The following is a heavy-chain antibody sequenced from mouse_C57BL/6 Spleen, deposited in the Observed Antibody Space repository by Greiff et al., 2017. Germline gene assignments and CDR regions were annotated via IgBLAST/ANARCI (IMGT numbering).Heavy chain of an antibody. CDR3: TGNSYWYFDV. Sequence: EVQLQQSGAELVRPGASVKLSCTASGFNIKDYYMHWVKQRPEQGLEWIGSIDPEDGDTEYAPKFQGKATMTADTSSNAAYLQLSSLTSEDTAVYYCTGNSYWYFDVWGTGTTVTVSS. CDR2: IDPEDGDT. CDR1: GFNIKDYY. D-gene: IGHD2-1*01. J-gene: IGHJ1*03. V-gene: IGHV14-1*01.